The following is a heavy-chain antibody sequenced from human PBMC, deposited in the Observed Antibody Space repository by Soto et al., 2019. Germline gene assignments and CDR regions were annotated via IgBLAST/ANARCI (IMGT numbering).Heavy chain of an antibody. J-gene: IGHJ4*01. CDR1: GFSFSNDKIG. CDR2: IFSGDKK. Sequence: QVTLKESGPVLTETLTLTCTVSGFSFSNDKIGVSWIRQPPGEALEWLAHIFSGDKKYYNPSLKSRLTISRDPSKSQVVLIVTNVDPADTATYYCARIVGGGSGGTFDSWGQGTLVSVSS. D-gene: IGHD2-15*01. V-gene: IGHV2-26*01. CDR3: ARIVGGGSGGTFDS.